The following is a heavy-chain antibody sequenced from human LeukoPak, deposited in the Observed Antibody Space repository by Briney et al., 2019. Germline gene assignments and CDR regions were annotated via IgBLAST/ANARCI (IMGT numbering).Heavy chain of an antibody. J-gene: IGHJ6*02. Sequence: ASVKVSCKVSGYTLTELSMHWVRLAPGKGLEWMGGFDPEDGETIYAQKFQGRVTMTEDTSTDTAYMELSSLRSEDTAVYYCATLCGGDCYNYYYYGMDVWGQGTTVTVSS. CDR2: FDPEDGET. CDR1: GYTLTELS. V-gene: IGHV1-24*01. D-gene: IGHD2-21*02. CDR3: ATLCGGDCYNYYYYGMDV.